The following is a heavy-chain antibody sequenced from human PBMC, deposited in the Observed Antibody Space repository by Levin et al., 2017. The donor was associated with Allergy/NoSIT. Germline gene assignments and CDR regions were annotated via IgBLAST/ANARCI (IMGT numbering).Heavy chain of an antibody. CDR1: GFTFSDYA. CDR2: ITSSGYIT. J-gene: IGHJ4*02. Sequence: GESLKISCAASGFTFSDYAMSWVRQAPGKGLEWVSSITSSGYITYLADSLKGRFTISRDNSRYTLFLEMSSMRADDTAVYYCAKDLDYYAGSGYDSWGQGTLVTVSS. D-gene: IGHD3-22*01. V-gene: IGHV3-23*01. CDR3: AKDLDYYAGSGYDS.